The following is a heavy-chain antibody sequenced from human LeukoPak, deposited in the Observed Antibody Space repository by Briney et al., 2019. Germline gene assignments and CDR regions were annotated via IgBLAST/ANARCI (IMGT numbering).Heavy chain of an antibody. D-gene: IGHD1-26*01. Sequence: GGSLRLSCAASGFTFSSYAMSWVRQAPGKGLEWVSGISGIGGRTYYADSVKGRFTFSRDNSKNTLFLQMHSLRTEDTALYSCAKDEGGTYDYWGQGTQVTVSS. CDR3: AKDEGGTYDY. V-gene: IGHV3-23*01. J-gene: IGHJ4*02. CDR1: GFTFSSYA. CDR2: ISGIGGRT.